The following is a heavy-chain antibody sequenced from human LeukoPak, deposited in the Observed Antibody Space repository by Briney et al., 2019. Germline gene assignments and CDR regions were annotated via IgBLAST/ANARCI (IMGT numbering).Heavy chain of an antibody. J-gene: IGHJ3*02. CDR3: ATAIGDSGYDFAPAFDI. Sequence: GASXKVSCKVSGYTLTELSMHWVRQAPGKGLEWMGGFDPEDGETIYAQKFQGRVTMTEDTSTDTAYIELSSLRSEDTAVYYCATAIGDSGYDFAPAFDIWGQGTMVTVSS. V-gene: IGHV1-24*01. D-gene: IGHD5-12*01. CDR2: FDPEDGET. CDR1: GYTLTELS.